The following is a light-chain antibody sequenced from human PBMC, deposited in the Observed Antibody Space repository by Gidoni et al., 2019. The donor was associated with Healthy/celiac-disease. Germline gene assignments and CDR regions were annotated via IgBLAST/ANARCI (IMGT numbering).Light chain of an antibody. J-gene: IGKJ3*01. Sequence: IVFTQSPATLSVSPGERATLSCRASQSVSSYLAWYQQKPGQAPRLLIYDASNRATGIPARFSGSGSGTDFTLTISSLEPEDFAVYYCQQRSNWPPRTFGPGTKVDIK. CDR3: QQRSNWPPRT. CDR2: DAS. V-gene: IGKV3-11*01. CDR1: QSVSSY.